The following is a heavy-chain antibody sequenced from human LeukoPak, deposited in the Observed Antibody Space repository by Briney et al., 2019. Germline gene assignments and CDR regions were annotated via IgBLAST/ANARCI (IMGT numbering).Heavy chain of an antibody. Sequence: SVKVSCKASGGTFSSYAIGWVRQAPGQGLEWMGGIIPIFGTANYAQKFQGRVTITADESTSTAYMELSSLRSEDTAVYYCARDRGYSYGTFDYWGQGTLVTVSS. CDR1: GGTFSSYA. V-gene: IGHV1-69*13. D-gene: IGHD5-18*01. J-gene: IGHJ4*02. CDR2: IIPIFGTA. CDR3: ARDRGYSYGTFDY.